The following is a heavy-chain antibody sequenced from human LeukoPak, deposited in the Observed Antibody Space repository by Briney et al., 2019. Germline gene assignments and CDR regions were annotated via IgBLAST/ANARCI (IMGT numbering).Heavy chain of an antibody. CDR1: GYSFTSYW. V-gene: IGHV5-51*01. Sequence: GESLKISCKGSGYSFTSYWIGWVRQMPGKGLEWMGIIYPGDSDTRYSPSFQGQVTISADKSISTAYLQWSSLKASDTAMYYCARRVKAAAGSWYYYYYYMDVWGKGTTVTVSS. D-gene: IGHD6-13*01. CDR3: ARRVKAAAGSWYYYYYYMDV. J-gene: IGHJ6*03. CDR2: IYPGDSDT.